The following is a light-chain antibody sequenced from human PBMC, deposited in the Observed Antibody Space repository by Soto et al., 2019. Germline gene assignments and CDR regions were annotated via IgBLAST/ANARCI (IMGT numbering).Light chain of an antibody. CDR3: QKYGSSPLT. Sequence: EIVLTQSPGTLSLSPGEGDTLSCRASQSVSSNSLAWYQQKPGQAPRLLIYGASTRATGIPDRFSGSGSGTDFTLTINSLEPEDFAVYYCQKYGSSPLTFVGGTQVEIK. V-gene: IGKV3-20*01. CDR2: GAS. CDR1: QSVSSNS. J-gene: IGKJ4*01.